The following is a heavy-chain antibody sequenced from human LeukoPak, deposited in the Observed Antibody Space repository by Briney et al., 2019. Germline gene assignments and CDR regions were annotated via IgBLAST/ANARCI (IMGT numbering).Heavy chain of an antibody. CDR2: IIPILGIA. D-gene: IGHD5-24*01. CDR3: ARAQRWLQQYWFDP. Sequence: ASVKVSCKASGGTFSSYAISWVRQAPGQGLEWMGRIIPILGIANYAQKFQGRVTITADKSTSTAYMELSSLRSEDTAVYYCARAQRWLQQYWFDPWGQGTLVTVSS. J-gene: IGHJ5*01. CDR1: GGTFSSYA. V-gene: IGHV1-69*04.